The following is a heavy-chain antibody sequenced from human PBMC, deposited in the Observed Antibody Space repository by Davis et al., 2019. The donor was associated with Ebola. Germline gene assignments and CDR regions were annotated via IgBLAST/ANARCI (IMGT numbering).Heavy chain of an antibody. CDR2: IYPGDSDT. Sequence: PGGSLRLSCKGSGYNFPTYWIAWVRQLPGNGLEWMGIIYPGDSDTKYSPSFQGQVTISADKSISTAYLQWSSLKASDPAMFYCARVATIAAAYDAFDIWGQGTMVTVSS. J-gene: IGHJ3*02. V-gene: IGHV5-51*01. D-gene: IGHD6-13*01. CDR3: ARVATIAAAYDAFDI. CDR1: GYNFPTYW.